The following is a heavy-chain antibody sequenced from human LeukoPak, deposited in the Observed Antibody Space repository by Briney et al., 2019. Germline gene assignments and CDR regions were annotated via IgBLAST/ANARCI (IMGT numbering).Heavy chain of an antibody. D-gene: IGHD6-19*01. V-gene: IGHV5-10-1*01. J-gene: IGHJ5*01. Sequence: GESLQISCQDSGYRFPNFWLTWVRQLPGKGREWMGRIDPSDSFINYNPSFQGHVTISADKSSNTAYLQWSSLRASDTAVYYCARQPPRGYNSAWFDSWGQGTLVTVSS. CDR2: IDPSDSFI. CDR1: GYRFPNFW. CDR3: ARQPPRGYNSAWFDS.